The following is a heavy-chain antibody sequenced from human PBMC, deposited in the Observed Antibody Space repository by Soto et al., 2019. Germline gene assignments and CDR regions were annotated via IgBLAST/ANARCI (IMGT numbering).Heavy chain of an antibody. D-gene: IGHD1-26*01. CDR1: GFTFSSYA. J-gene: IGHJ4*02. CDR3: AKRGSGSQFDD. Sequence: EVQLLESGGGLVQPGGSLRLSCAASGFTFSSYAMSWVRQAPGKGLEWVSVISGSGDSTYYADSVKGRFTISRDNSKNTLYLQMNSLRAEDTAVHYCAKRGSGSQFDDWGQGTLVTVSS. V-gene: IGHV3-23*01. CDR2: ISGSGDST.